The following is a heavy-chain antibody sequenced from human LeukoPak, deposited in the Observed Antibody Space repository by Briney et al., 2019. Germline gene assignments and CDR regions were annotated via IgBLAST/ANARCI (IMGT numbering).Heavy chain of an antibody. CDR2: ISDSGGST. Sequence: PGGSLRLSCAASGFTFSSYAMSWVRQAPGKGLEWVSAISDSGGSTYYADSVKGRFTISRDNSKNTLYLQMNSLRAEDTAVYYCAKDRWRSYSNYVVDYWGQGPVVSVSS. CDR1: GFTFSSYA. CDR3: AKDRWRSYSNYVVDY. J-gene: IGHJ4*02. D-gene: IGHD4-11*01. V-gene: IGHV3-23*01.